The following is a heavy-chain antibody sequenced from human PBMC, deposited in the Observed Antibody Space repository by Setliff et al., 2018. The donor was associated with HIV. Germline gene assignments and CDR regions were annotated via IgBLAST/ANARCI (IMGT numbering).Heavy chain of an antibody. Sequence: LRLSCAASGFTFSSYAMHWVRQAPGKGLEWVSYISSSGRTLYYADSVKGRFTISRDNAKNSLYLQMNSLRAEDTAVYYCARAGAYSYDSSGYLLFDYWGQGTLVTVSS. J-gene: IGHJ4*02. CDR3: ARAGAYSYDSSGYLLFDY. V-gene: IGHV3-48*03. D-gene: IGHD3-22*01. CDR1: GFTFSSYA. CDR2: ISSSGRTL.